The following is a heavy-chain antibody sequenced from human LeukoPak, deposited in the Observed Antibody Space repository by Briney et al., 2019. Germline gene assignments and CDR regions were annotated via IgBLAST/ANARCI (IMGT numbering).Heavy chain of an antibody. Sequence: PSETLSLTCTVSGYSISSGYYWGWIRQPPGKGLEWIGSIDHSGSTYYNPSLKSRVTMSVDTSKNQFSLKLRSVTAADTAVYYCARPSWGSSTSLWAFDIWGQGTMVTVSS. J-gene: IGHJ3*02. CDR3: ARPSWGSSTSLWAFDI. CDR2: IDHSGST. V-gene: IGHV4-38-2*02. CDR1: GYSISSGYY. D-gene: IGHD2-2*01.